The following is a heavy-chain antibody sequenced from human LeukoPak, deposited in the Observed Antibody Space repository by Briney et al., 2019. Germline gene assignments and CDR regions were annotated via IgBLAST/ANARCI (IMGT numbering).Heavy chain of an antibody. CDR1: GGTFISYA. CDR3: ARGLGTVTTTLNYYYGMDV. V-gene: IGHV1-69*13. CDR2: FIPIFGTA. Sequence: GASVKVSCKASGGTFISYAISWVRQAPGQGLEWMGGFIPIFGTANYAQKFQGRVTITADESTSTAYMELSSLRSEDTAVYYCARGLGTVTTTLNYYYGMDVWGQGTTVTVSS. J-gene: IGHJ6*02. D-gene: IGHD4-11*01.